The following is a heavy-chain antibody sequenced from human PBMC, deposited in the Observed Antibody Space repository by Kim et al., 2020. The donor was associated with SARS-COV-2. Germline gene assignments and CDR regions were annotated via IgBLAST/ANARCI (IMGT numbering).Heavy chain of an antibody. V-gene: IGHV4-4*02. J-gene: IGHJ4*02. Sequence: SLQSRVTISVDKSKNQFSLKLSSVTAADTAVYYCARDRRKATVNSYYFDYWGQGTLVTVSS. CDR3: ARDRRKATVNSYYFDY. D-gene: IGHD4-4*01.